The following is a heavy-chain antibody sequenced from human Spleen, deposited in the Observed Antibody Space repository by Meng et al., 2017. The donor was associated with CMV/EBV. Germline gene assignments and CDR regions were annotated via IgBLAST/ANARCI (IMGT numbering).Heavy chain of an antibody. D-gene: IGHD2-8*01. J-gene: IGHJ5*02. Sequence: GGSLRLSCAASRFTFSDYSIHWVRQAPGKGLDWVAGISSDGTEKYYADSVKGRFSISRDNSKNTLYLQMNSLRAEDTAVYYCARGVRYCTNGVCYHNWFDPWGQGTLVTVSS. CDR2: ISSDGTEK. V-gene: IGHV3-30*04. CDR3: ARGVRYCTNGVCYHNWFDP. CDR1: RFTFSDYS.